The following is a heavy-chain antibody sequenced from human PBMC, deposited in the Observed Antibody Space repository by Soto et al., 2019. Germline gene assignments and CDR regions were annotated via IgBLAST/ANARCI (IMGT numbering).Heavy chain of an antibody. Sequence: EVQLVETGGGLVKPGGSLRVSCAASGFTFNSYSMAWVRQAPGKGLEWVSSITRDTTFTLYADSVKGRFTMSRDNAKNSLYLQMSSLRVEDTAVYYCVRNSSRLDYWGQGAPVTVSS. J-gene: IGHJ4*02. CDR1: GFTFNSYS. CDR2: ITRDTTFT. CDR3: VRNSSRLDY. V-gene: IGHV3-21*01. D-gene: IGHD2-2*01.